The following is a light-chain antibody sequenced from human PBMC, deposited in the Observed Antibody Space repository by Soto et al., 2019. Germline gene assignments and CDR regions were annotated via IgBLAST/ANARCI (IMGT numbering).Light chain of an antibody. CDR2: EVS. Sequence: QSVLTQPASVSGSPGQSITISCTGTSSDVGGYNYVSWYQQHPGKAPKLMIYEVSNRPSGVSNRFSGSKSGNTASLTISGLQAEDEADYYCSSYVFGTGTKVTVL. CDR1: SSDVGGYNY. J-gene: IGLJ1*01. CDR3: SSYV. V-gene: IGLV2-14*01.